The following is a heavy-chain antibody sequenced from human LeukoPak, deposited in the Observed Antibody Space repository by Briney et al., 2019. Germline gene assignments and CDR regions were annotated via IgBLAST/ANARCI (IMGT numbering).Heavy chain of an antibody. Sequence: PSETLSLTCTVSGYSISSGYYWGWIRQPPGEGLEWIGSIYHSGSTYYNPSLKSRVTISVDTSKNQFSLKLSSVTAADTAVYYCARHYLVYGDYVSAYFDYWGQGTLVTVSS. CDR2: IYHSGST. CDR1: GYSISSGYY. CDR3: ARHYLVYGDYVSAYFDY. J-gene: IGHJ4*02. V-gene: IGHV4-38-2*02. D-gene: IGHD4-17*01.